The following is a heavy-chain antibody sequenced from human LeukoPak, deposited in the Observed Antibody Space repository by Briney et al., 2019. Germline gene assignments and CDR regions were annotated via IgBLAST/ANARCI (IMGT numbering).Heavy chain of an antibody. D-gene: IGHD6-19*01. J-gene: IGHJ3*02. V-gene: IGHV4-34*01. CDR3: ARARQWLDLDAFDI. Sequence: SETLSLTCAVYGGSFSGYYWSWIRQPPGKGLEWIGEINHSGSTNYNPSLKSRVTISVDTSKNQFSLKLSSVTAADTAVYYCARARQWLDLDAFDIWGQGIMVTVSS. CDR1: GGSFSGYY. CDR2: INHSGST.